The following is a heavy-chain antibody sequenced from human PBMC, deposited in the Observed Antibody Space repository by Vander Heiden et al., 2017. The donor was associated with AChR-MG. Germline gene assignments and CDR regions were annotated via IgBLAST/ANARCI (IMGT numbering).Heavy chain of an antibody. CDR3: ARDPNWGAS. J-gene: IGHJ5*02. CDR1: GFTFSGYW. V-gene: IGHV3-7*01. Sequence: EVRLVESGGGLVQPGGSLRLSWAASGFTFSGYWMTWVRQAPGSGPEWVATISPGSEKYYVESVKGRFTISRDNAQNSLYLQMSRLRAEDTAVYYCARDPNWGASWGQGTLVTVSS. D-gene: IGHD7-27*01. CDR2: ISPGSEK.